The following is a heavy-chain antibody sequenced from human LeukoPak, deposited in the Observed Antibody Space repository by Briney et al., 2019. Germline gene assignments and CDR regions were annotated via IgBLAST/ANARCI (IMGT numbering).Heavy chain of an antibody. Sequence: GGSLRLSCAASGVTISSNYMSWVRQAPGKGLEWVSVNSGGSTYYADSVKGRFTISRDNSKNTLYLQMNSLRAEDTAVYYCARDRGCRSGGSCYYFDYWGQGTLVTVSS. CDR2: NSGGST. CDR1: GVTISSNY. CDR3: ARDRGCRSGGSCYYFDY. V-gene: IGHV3-53*01. J-gene: IGHJ4*02. D-gene: IGHD2-15*01.